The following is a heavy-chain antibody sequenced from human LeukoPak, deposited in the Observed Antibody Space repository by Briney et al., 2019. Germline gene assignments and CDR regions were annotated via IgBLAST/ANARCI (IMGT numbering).Heavy chain of an antibody. D-gene: IGHD3-3*01. J-gene: IGHJ4*02. Sequence: PSETLSLTCTVSGGSISSGSYYWSWIRQPAGKGLEWIGRIYTSGSTNYNPSLKSRVTISVDTSKNQFSLKLSSVTAADTAVYYCAVGRFLEWLSPFDYWGQGTLVTVSS. CDR1: GGSISSGSYY. CDR2: IYTSGST. CDR3: AVGRFLEWLSPFDY. V-gene: IGHV4-61*02.